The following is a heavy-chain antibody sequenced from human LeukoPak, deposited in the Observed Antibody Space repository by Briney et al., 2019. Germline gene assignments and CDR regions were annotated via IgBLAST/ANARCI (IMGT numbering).Heavy chain of an antibody. CDR2: IYYSGST. Sequence: SETLSLTCTVSGGSISSSSYYWGWIRQPPGKGLEWIGSIYYSGSTYYNPSLKSRVTISVDTSKNQFSLKLSSVTAADTAVYYCARHGSSSSGWFDPWGQGTLVTVSS. D-gene: IGHD6-6*01. J-gene: IGHJ5*02. CDR3: ARHGSSSSGWFDP. V-gene: IGHV4-39*01. CDR1: GGSISSSSYY.